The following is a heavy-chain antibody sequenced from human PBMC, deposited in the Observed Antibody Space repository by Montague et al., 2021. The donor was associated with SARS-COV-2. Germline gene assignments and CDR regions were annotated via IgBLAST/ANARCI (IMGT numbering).Heavy chain of an antibody. CDR2: IYYSGST. CDR3: ARQVGAMIVLVITELRYYFGY. V-gene: IGHV4-39*01. Sequence: SETLSLTCTVSGGSISSSSYYWGWIRQPPGKGLEWIGSIYYSGSTYYNPSLKSRVTISVDTSKNQFSLKLSSVTAADTAVYYCARQVGAMIVLVITELRYYFGYWGQGTLVTVSS. CDR1: GGSISSSSYY. J-gene: IGHJ4*02. D-gene: IGHD3-22*01.